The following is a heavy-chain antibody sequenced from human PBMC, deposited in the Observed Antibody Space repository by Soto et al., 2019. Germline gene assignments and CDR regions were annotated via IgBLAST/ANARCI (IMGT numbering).Heavy chain of an antibody. CDR1: GGSISSGGYY. Sequence: QVQLQESGPGLVKPSQTLSLTCTVSGGSISSGGYYWSWIRQHPGKGLEWIGYIYYSGSTYYNPSLTSRVTITVDKSNNQFSLKLSSVTAADTAVYYCARDRRGSRFGEKMDYYYYGMDVWGQGTTVTVSS. CDR3: ARDRRGSRFGEKMDYYYYGMDV. CDR2: IYYSGST. V-gene: IGHV4-31*03. J-gene: IGHJ6*02. D-gene: IGHD3-10*01.